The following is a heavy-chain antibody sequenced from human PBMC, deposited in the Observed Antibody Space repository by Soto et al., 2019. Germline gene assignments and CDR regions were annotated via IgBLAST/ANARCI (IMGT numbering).Heavy chain of an antibody. D-gene: IGHD5-18*01. CDR3: ARETRYSYGYGAFDI. V-gene: IGHV3-30-3*01. J-gene: IGHJ3*02. CDR2: ISYDGSNK. Sequence: QVQLVESGGGVVQPGRSLRLSCAASGFTFSSYAMHWVRQAPGKGLEWVAVISYDGSNKYYADSVKGRFTISRDNSKNTLYMQMNSLSAEDTAVYYCARETRYSYGYGAFDIWGQGTMVTVSS. CDR1: GFTFSSYA.